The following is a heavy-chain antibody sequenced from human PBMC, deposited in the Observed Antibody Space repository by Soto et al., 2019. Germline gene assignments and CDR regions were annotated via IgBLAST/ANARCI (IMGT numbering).Heavy chain of an antibody. D-gene: IGHD3-10*01. CDR2: ISAYNGNT. CDR3: ARGLGAASMVRGGIIWALDY. J-gene: IGHJ4*02. Sequence: QVQLVQSGAEVKKPGASVKVSCKASGYTFTSYGISWVRQAPGQGLEWMGWISAYNGNTNCAQKLQGRITMTTDTSRSTAYMGLRSLRSDDTAVYYCARGLGAASMVRGGIIWALDYWGQGTLVTVFS. V-gene: IGHV1-18*01. CDR1: GYTFTSYG.